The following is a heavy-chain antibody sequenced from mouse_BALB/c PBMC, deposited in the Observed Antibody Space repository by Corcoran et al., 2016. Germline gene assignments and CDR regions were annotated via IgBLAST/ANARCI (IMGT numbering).Heavy chain of an antibody. CDR1: GYTFTNYG. V-gene: IGHV9-3-1*01. Sequence: QIQLVQSGPELKKPGETVKISCKASGYTFTNYGMNWVKQAPGKGLKWMGWINTYTGEPTYADDFKGRFAFSLETSASTAYLQINNLKNEDTATYFCARVGYDYDRGFAYWGQGTLVTVSA. J-gene: IGHJ3*01. CDR2: INTYTGEP. D-gene: IGHD2-4*01. CDR3: ARVGYDYDRGFAY.